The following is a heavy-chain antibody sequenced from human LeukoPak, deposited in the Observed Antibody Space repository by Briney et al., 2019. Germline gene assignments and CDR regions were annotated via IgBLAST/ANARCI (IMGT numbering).Heavy chain of an antibody. D-gene: IGHD1-26*01. Sequence: GASVKVSCKASEYTLTNYYIHWLRHAPGQGLEWMGVINPSGGPPTYAQRFQGRVIMTRDTSTNTLYMELSSLRSDDTAVYYCARDHVPPYVGIDYWGLGTLVTVSS. CDR3: ARDHVPPYVGIDY. J-gene: IGHJ4*02. CDR2: INPSGGPP. CDR1: EYTLTNYY. V-gene: IGHV1-46*01.